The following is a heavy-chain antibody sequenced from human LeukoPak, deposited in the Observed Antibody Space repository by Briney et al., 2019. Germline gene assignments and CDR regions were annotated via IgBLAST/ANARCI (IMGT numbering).Heavy chain of an antibody. CDR2: IYYSGST. CDR1: GGSISSSSYY. V-gene: IGHV4-39*07. J-gene: IGHJ4*02. Sequence: SETLSLTCTVSGGSISSSSYYWGWIRQPPGKGLEWIGSIYYSGSTYYNPSLKSRVTISVDTSKNQFSLKLSSVTAADTAVYYCARDPAVAGPGLDYWGQGTLVTVSS. CDR3: ARDPAVAGPGLDY. D-gene: IGHD6-19*01.